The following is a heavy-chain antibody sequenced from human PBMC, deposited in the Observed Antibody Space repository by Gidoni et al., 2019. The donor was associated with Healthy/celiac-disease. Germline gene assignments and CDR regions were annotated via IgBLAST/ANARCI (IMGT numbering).Heavy chain of an antibody. V-gene: IGHV1-58*01. CDR3: AAVGPGGYNHFDY. CDR1: GFTFTSFA. CDR2: IVVGSGNT. J-gene: IGHJ4*02. D-gene: IGHD5-12*01. Sequence: QMQRVQSGPEVSEPGTSETVSCQASGFTFTSFAVQWVRQARGQRLEWIGWIVVGSGNTNYAQKFQERVTISRDMSTSTAYMELSSLRSEDTAVYYCAAVGPGGYNHFDYWGQGTLVTVSS.